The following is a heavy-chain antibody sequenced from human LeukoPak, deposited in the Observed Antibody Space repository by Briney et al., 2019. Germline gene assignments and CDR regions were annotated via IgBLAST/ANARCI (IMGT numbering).Heavy chain of an antibody. D-gene: IGHD2-8*01. CDR2: IYHSGST. J-gene: IGHJ4*02. CDR1: GGSISNYY. V-gene: IGHV4-59*04. Sequence: SETLSLTCTVSGGSISNYYWTWIRQPPGKGLEWIGYIYHSGSTYYNPSLKSRVTISVDRSKNQFSLKLSSVTAADTAVYYCATARGGYCTNGVCYTSFPVYWGQGTLVTVSS. CDR3: ATARGGYCTNGVCYTSFPVY.